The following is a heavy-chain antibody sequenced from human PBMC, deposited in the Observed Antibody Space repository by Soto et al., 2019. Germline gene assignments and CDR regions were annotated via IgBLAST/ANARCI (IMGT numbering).Heavy chain of an antibody. Sequence: RRLSCAAPGFTFSSYSMNWVRQAPGKGLEWVSSISSSSSYIYYADSVKGRFTISRDNAKNSLYLQMNSLRAEDTAVYYCARVSLEDYDSSGYSDYWGQGTLVTVSS. J-gene: IGHJ4*02. CDR2: ISSSSSYI. CDR3: ARVSLEDYDSSGYSDY. V-gene: IGHV3-21*01. D-gene: IGHD3-22*01. CDR1: GFTFSSYS.